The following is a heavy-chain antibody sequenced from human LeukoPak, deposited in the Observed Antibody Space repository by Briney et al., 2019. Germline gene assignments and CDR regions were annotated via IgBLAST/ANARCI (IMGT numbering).Heavy chain of an antibody. CDR3: ARAGDYGSGSFRWRHFDS. CDR1: GFTFRNYA. V-gene: IGHV3-30-3*01. D-gene: IGHD3-10*01. J-gene: IGHJ4*02. CDR2: ISYDGNSK. Sequence: PGGSLRLSCDASGFTFRNYAFHWVRQAPGKGLEWVALISYDGNSKHYADSVKGRFTISRDNSRNTLYLQMNSLRTEDTAMYYCARAGDYGSGSFRWRHFDSWGQGTLVTVSS.